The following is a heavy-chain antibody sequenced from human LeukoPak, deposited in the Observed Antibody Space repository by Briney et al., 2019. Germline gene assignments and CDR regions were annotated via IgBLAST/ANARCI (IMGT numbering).Heavy chain of an antibody. D-gene: IGHD6-13*01. Sequence: GGSLRLSCAAAGGTTDDYGMGWVREAPGEGLEWVSGINWGGTNTYYAESVKGRFTISRDSAEKSLYLQMNSLRDDDTAFYYCVTDLSRNWYSFDYWGPGTLVPVSS. CDR2: INWGGTNT. CDR3: VTDLSRNWYSFDY. J-gene: IGHJ4*02. V-gene: IGHV3-20*04. CDR1: GGTTDDYG.